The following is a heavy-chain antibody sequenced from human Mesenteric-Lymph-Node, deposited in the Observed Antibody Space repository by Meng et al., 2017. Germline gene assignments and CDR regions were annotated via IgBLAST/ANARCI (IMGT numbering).Heavy chain of an antibody. D-gene: IGHD1-26*01. CDR1: GFTFSNYG. V-gene: IGHV3-64*01. Sequence: GESLKISCAASGFTFSNYGLHWVRQAPGKGLQYVSAISGDGRTTYYVNSVRGRFTISRDNSKNTLYLQMGDLRAEDMAVYYCARGLLQWDLFGNAFDIWGQGTMVTVSS. J-gene: IGHJ3*02. CDR2: ISGDGRTT. CDR3: ARGLLQWDLFGNAFDI.